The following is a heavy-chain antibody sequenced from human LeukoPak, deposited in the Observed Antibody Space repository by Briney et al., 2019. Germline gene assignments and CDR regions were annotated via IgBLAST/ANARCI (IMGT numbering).Heavy chain of an antibody. V-gene: IGHV4-30-4*08. Sequence: PSETLSLTCTVSGGSISSGDYYWSWIRQPPGKGLEWIGYIYYSGSTYYNPSLKSRVTISVDTSKNQFSLKLSSVTAADTAVYYCARDSELMVYAMYYYYYMDVWGKGTTVTVSS. CDR3: ARDSELMVYAMYYYYYMDV. J-gene: IGHJ6*03. D-gene: IGHD2-8*01. CDR2: IYYSGST. CDR1: GGSISSGDYY.